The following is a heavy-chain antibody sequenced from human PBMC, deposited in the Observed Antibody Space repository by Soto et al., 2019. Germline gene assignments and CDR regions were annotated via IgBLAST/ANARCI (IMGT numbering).Heavy chain of an antibody. Sequence: PGGSLRLSCAASGFTVSSNYMSWVRQAPGKGLEWVSVIYSGGSTYYADSVKGRFTISRDNSKNTLYLQMNSLRAEDTAVYYCARNHYYYYYYMDVWGKGTTVTVSS. CDR2: IYSGGST. V-gene: IGHV3-66*01. CDR3: ARNHYYYYYYMDV. CDR1: GFTVSSNY. J-gene: IGHJ6*03.